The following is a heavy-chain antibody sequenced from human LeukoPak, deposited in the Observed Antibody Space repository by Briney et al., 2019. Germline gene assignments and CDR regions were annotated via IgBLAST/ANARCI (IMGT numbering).Heavy chain of an antibody. CDR1: GFTVSSNY. V-gene: IGHV3-53*01. Sequence: GGSLRLSCAASGFTVSSNYMSWVRQAPGKGLECVSVLYSDGDKYYTDSVRGRFTISRDNSKNTLTLQMNSLRAEDTAVYYCTTSLCSGGINCGHDYWGQGTLVTVSS. CDR2: LYSDGDK. D-gene: IGHD2-15*01. CDR3: TTSLCSGGINCGHDY. J-gene: IGHJ4*02.